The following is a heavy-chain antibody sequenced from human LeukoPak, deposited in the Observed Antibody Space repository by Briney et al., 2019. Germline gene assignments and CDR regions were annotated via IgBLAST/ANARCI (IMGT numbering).Heavy chain of an antibody. D-gene: IGHD2-2*01. J-gene: IGHJ5*02. Sequence: PSETLSLTCTVSGGSISSSSYNWGWIRQPPGKGLEWIGSIYYSGSTYYNPSLKSRVTISVDTSKNQFSLKLSSVTAADTAVYYCASVCSSTSCYLNWFDPWGQGTLVTVSS. V-gene: IGHV4-39*01. CDR3: ASVCSSTSCYLNWFDP. CDR1: GGSISSSSYN. CDR2: IYYSGST.